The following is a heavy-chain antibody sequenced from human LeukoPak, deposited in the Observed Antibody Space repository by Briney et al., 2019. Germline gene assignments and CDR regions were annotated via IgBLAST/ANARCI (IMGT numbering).Heavy chain of an antibody. D-gene: IGHD7-27*01. CDR2: IIPIFGTA. Sequence: ASVKVSCKASGGTFSSYAISWVRQAPGQGLEWMGGIIPIFGTANYAQKFQGRVTITADESTSTAYMELSSLRSEDTAVYYCARAPLATGDPPYFDYWGQGTLVTVSS. J-gene: IGHJ4*02. V-gene: IGHV1-69*13. CDR3: ARAPLATGDPPYFDY. CDR1: GGTFSSYA.